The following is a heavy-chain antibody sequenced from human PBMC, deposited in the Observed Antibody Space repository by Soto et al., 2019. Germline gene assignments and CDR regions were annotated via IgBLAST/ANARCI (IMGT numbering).Heavy chain of an antibody. CDR2: ISYDGRNK. CDR3: AKDIGSSGWYWSATIEE. J-gene: IGHJ4*02. CDR1: GFTFSSYG. V-gene: IGHV3-30*18. D-gene: IGHD6-13*01. Sequence: QVQLVESGGGVVQPGRSLRLSCAASGFTFSSYGMHWVRQAPGKGLEWVAVISYDGRNKYYADSVKGRFTISRDNSKNTVYLQMTSVRAEDTAVYYCAKDIGSSGWYWSATIEEWGQGTLVTVSS.